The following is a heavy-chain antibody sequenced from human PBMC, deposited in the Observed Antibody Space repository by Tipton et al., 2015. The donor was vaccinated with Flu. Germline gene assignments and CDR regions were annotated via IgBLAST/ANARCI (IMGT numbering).Heavy chain of an antibody. V-gene: IGHV3-48*03. CDR3: ATLTGDDY. CDR1: GFTFSSYE. Sequence: SLRLSCAATGFTFSSYEMNWVRQAPGKGLEWVSYISSSGNTISYADSVRGRFTISSDNTKKSLSLQLNSLRAGDTAIYYCATLTGDDYWGQGIHVTVSS. J-gene: IGHJ4*02. D-gene: IGHD7-27*01. CDR2: ISSSGNTI.